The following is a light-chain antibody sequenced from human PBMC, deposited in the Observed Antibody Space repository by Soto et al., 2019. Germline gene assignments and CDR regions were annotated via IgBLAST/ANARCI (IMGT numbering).Light chain of an antibody. Sequence: IPMTQAPSTLAGTVGDRVTITWRASQTISSWLAWYQQKPGKAPKLLIYEASTLKSGVPSRFSGSGSRTEFTLTISSLQPDDFATYYCQHYNSYSEAFGQGTKVDIK. CDR1: QTISSW. CDR2: EAS. CDR3: QHYNSYSEA. J-gene: IGKJ1*01. V-gene: IGKV1-5*03.